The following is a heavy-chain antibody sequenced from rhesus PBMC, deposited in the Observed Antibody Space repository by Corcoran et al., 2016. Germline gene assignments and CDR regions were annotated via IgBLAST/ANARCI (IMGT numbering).Heavy chain of an antibody. CDR2: INAHRGST. Sequence: QVQLQESGPGLVEPSETLSLTCTVSGASLSRNWWSWISQPPGKGLEWIGEINAHRGSTNYNPSLKSRLTISKDASKNQVSLRLSLVTAADTAIYYCARHGEPMFDYWGQGVLVTVSS. D-gene: IGHD1-44*01. CDR1: GASLSRNW. V-gene: IGHV4-80*01. J-gene: IGHJ4*01. CDR3: ARHGEPMFDY.